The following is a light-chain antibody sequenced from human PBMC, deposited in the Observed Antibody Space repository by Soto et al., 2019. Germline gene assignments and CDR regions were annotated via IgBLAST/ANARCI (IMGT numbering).Light chain of an antibody. CDR3: QQSHSPPYT. CDR2: AAS. CDR1: QTISKC. J-gene: IGKJ2*01. Sequence: DIQMTQSPSSLSSSVGDRVTITCRASQTISKCLNWYQQKPGQAPKLLIYAASGLQSGVPSRFSGSGSGTDFTLTISSLQPEDFASYHCQQSHSPPYTFGQGTKLEIK. V-gene: IGKV1-39*01.